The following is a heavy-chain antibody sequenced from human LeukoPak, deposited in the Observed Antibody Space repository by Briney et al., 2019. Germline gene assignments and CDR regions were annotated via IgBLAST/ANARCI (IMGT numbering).Heavy chain of an antibody. J-gene: IGHJ4*02. CDR2: IDWDDDK. CDR1: GFSLRTSGMC. D-gene: IGHD6-13*01. V-gene: IGHV2-70*11. Sequence: SGPTLVNPTQTLTLTCTFSGFSLRTSGMCVSWIRQPPGKALEWLARIDWDDDKYYSTSLKTRLTISKDTSKNQVVLTMTNMDPVDTATYYCARIRPNYSSSWYFFDYWDQGTLVTVSS. CDR3: ARIRPNYSSSWYFFDY.